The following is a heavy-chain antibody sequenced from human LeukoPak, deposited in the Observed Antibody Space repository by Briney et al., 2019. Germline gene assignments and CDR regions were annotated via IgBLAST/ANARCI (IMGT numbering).Heavy chain of an antibody. Sequence: SETLSLTCTVSSGSINNYYWYWMRQPPGKGLEWVGHTFYSGNANYNPSLESRVTISVDMSKNQFSLNLRYVTAADTAVYYCAKGGPEASAGLSWFDPWGQGTLVTVSS. CDR2: TFYSGNA. CDR1: SGSINNYY. CDR3: AKGGPEASAGLSWFDP. V-gene: IGHV4-59*01. J-gene: IGHJ5*02. D-gene: IGHD1-14*01.